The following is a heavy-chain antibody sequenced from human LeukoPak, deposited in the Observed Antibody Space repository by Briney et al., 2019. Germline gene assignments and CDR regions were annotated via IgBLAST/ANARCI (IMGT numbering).Heavy chain of an antibody. V-gene: IGHV1-46*01. J-gene: IGHJ4*02. CDR1: GFSITDYF. Sequence: ASVRVACKTSGFSITDYFMHWVRQAPGQGLEWTGMINPSDGFTRQAQKFEGRVTITSDTSTSTVYMEMSSLTSEDTAVYYCARAVDQDFDYWGQGTLVT. CDR3: ARAVDQDFDY. CDR2: INPSDGFT. D-gene: IGHD3/OR15-3a*01.